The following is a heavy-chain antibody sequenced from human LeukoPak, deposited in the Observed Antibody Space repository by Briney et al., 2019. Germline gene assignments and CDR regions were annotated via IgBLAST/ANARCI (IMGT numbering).Heavy chain of an antibody. CDR1: GGSISSSSYY. V-gene: IGHV4-39*07. D-gene: IGHD3-10*01. J-gene: IGHJ4*02. CDR3: AREFYGSGYDY. CDR2: IYYSGST. Sequence: PSETLSLTCTVSGGSISSSSYYWGWIRQPPGKGLEWIGSIYYSGSTYYNPSLKSRVTISVDTSKNQFSLKLSSVTAADTAVYYCAREFYGSGYDYWGQGTLVTVSS.